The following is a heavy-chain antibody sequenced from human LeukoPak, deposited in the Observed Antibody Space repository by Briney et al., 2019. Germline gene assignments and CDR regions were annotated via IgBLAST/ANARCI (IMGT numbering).Heavy chain of an antibody. CDR2: ITSSGSHI. J-gene: IGHJ4*02. V-gene: IGHV3-21*01. Sequence: GGSLRLSCAASGFTFSDYNMNWVRQAPGKGLEWVSSITSSGSHIYYADSVRGRFTISRDNAKNSLYLQMNSLRAEDTAVYYCAKTSDYWGQGTLAAVSS. CDR1: GFTFSDYN. D-gene: IGHD1-14*01. CDR3: AKTSDY.